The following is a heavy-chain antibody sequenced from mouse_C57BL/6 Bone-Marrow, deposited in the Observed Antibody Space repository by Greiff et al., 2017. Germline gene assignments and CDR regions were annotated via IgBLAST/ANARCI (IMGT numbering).Heavy chain of an antibody. CDR1: GYAFTNYL. V-gene: IGHV1-54*01. J-gene: IGHJ3*01. Sequence: VQLQQPGAELVRPGTSVKVSCKASGYAFTNYLIEWVKQRPGQGLAWIGVINPGSGGTNYNEKFKGKATLTADTSSSTAYMQLSSLTSEDSAGYFCARDGYWPFAYGGQGTLVTVSA. CDR2: INPGSGGT. D-gene: IGHD2-3*01. CDR3: ARDGYWPFAY.